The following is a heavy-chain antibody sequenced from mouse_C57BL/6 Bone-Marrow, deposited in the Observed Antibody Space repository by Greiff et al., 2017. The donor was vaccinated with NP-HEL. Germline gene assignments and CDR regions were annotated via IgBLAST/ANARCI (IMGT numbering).Heavy chain of an antibody. V-gene: IGHV3-8*01. J-gene: IGHJ1*03. D-gene: IGHD1-1*01. CDR3: ARGGRVYYYGHWYFDV. Sequence: EVKLQESGPGLAKPSQTLSLTCSVTGYSITSDYWNWIRKFPGNKLEYMGYISYSGSTYYNPSLKRRLSITLDTSKNQFYLQLNSVTTEDTATYYCARGGRVYYYGHWYFDVWGTGTTVTVSS. CDR1: GYSITSDY. CDR2: ISYSGST.